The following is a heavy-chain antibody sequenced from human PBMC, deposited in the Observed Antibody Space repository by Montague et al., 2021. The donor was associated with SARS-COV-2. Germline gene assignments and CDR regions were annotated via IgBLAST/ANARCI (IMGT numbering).Heavy chain of an antibody. CDR1: GFPFDVYG. D-gene: IGHD3-10*01. J-gene: IGHJ4*02. CDR2: ITWNGVNT. Sequence: SLSFSASGFPFDVYGMSWVRQVPGKGLEWVSGITWNGVNTGYVDAVKGRFTISRDNAKKSLYLEMKSLRVEDTALYYCTRGFRGGPFDCWGQGSLVTVSS. V-gene: IGHV3-20*03. CDR3: TRGFRGGPFDC.